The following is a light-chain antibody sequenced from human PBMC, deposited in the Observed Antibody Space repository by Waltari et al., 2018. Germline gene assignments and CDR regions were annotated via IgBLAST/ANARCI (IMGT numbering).Light chain of an antibody. CDR1: SRTAGDSIP. V-gene: IGLV2-14*03. CDR2: DVS. J-gene: IGLJ3*02. Sequence: QFPLTHPPPVSGPPGQSVPTPCTGPSRTAGDSIPVPWYQDHPGQGPKVIIYDVSDRPSGVSARFSGAKSGNTASLTISGLQAEDEADYYCSSESSAKVVLFGGGTKVTVL. CDR3: SSESSAKVVL.